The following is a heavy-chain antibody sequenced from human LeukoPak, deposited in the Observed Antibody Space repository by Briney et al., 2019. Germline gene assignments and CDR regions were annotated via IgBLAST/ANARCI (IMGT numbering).Heavy chain of an antibody. V-gene: IGHV2-5*02. CDR1: GFSLSTRGVG. Sequence: ESGPTLVKPTQTLTLTCTFSGFSLSTRGVGVGWIRQPPGKALEWLSLIYWDDDKRYSPSLKSRLTITKDTSKNQLVLTMTNMDPVDTATYYCAHRMTTVNPRNWFDPWGQGTLVTVSS. J-gene: IGHJ5*02. CDR3: AHRMTTVNPRNWFDP. D-gene: IGHD4-11*01. CDR2: IYWDDDK.